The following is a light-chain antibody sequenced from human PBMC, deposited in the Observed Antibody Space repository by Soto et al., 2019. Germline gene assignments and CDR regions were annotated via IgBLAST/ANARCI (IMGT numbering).Light chain of an antibody. CDR3: QHRTNRA. CDR2: DAS. Sequence: EFVLTQSPATLSLSAGERATLSCRASETVSSSLAWYQQKPGQAPRLLIYDASNRATDIPVRFSGRGSGTDFTLTISSLEPEDFAVYYCQHRTNRALGQGTRLEIK. V-gene: IGKV3-11*01. CDR1: ETVSSS. J-gene: IGKJ5*01.